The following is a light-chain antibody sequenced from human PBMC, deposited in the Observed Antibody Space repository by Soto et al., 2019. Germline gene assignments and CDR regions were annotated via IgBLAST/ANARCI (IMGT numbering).Light chain of an antibody. CDR1: SSDVGGYDY. J-gene: IGLJ2*01. Sequence: QSALTQPASVSGSPGQSITICCTGTSSDVGGYDYVSWYQQHPGKAPKLMIYNVRNRPSGVSNRFSGSKAGNTASLTISGLQAEDEAAYYCSSYTSSSTVVFGGGTKVTVL. V-gene: IGLV2-14*01. CDR3: SSYTSSSTVV. CDR2: NVR.